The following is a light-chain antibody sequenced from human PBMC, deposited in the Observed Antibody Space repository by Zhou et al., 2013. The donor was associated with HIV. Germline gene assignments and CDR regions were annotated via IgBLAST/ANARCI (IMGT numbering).Light chain of an antibody. Sequence: EILMTQSPLSLSVTPGQPASLSCKSSQSLLHTDGKTHLCWYLQKSGQPPQLLIYEVSKRFTGVSDRFSGSGSGTDFTLTISRVEAEDVGDYYCMQALQIPRTFGQGTKVEIK. V-gene: IGKV2D-29*01. CDR3: MQALQIPRT. J-gene: IGKJ1*01. CDR2: EVS. CDR1: QSLLHTDGKTH.